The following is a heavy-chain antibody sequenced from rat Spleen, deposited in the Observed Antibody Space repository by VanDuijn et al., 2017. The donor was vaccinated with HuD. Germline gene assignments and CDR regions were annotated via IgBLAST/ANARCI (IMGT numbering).Heavy chain of an antibody. CDR1: GFNFNDHW. D-gene: IGHD4-3*01. Sequence: EVKLVESGGGLVQPGRSLKLSCTASGFNFNDHWMGWVRQAPGKGREWVGEINKDSSTIIYSPSLKERLTISRDNAQNTLYLQMSKLRSDDTAIYYCVREELGVRNWGQGVMVTVSS. CDR3: VREELGVRN. CDR2: INKDSSTI. J-gene: IGHJ2*01. V-gene: IGHV4-2*01.